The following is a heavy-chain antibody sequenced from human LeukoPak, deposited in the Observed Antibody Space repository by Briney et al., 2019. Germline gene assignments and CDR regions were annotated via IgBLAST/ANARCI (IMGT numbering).Heavy chain of an antibody. Sequence: GGSLRLSCAASGFTFNSYAMSWVRQAPGKGLEWVSIISGSGGSTNYADSVKGRFTISRDNSKNTLYLQMNSLRAEDTAVYYCAKPYYGSGSYYGFNYYAFDYWGQGTLVTVSS. CDR2: ISGSGGST. V-gene: IGHV3-23*01. CDR3: AKPYYGSGSYYGFNYYAFDY. D-gene: IGHD3-10*01. CDR1: GFTFNSYA. J-gene: IGHJ4*02.